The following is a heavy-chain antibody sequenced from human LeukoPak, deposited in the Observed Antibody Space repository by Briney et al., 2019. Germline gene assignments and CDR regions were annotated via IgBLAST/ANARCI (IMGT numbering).Heavy chain of an antibody. D-gene: IGHD3-10*01. J-gene: IGHJ3*02. CDR1: GFTFSSYS. Sequence: PGGSLRLSCAASGFTFSSYSMNWVRQAPGKGLEWVSSISSSSSYIYYADSVKGRFTISRDNAKNSLYLQMNSLRAEDTAVYYCAREFNSGSHAFGIWGQGTMVTVSS. V-gene: IGHV3-21*01. CDR2: ISSSSSYI. CDR3: AREFNSGSHAFGI.